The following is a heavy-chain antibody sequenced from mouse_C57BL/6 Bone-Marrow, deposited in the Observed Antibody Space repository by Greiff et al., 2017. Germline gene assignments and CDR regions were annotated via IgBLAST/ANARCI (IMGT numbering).Heavy chain of an antibody. D-gene: IGHD2-5*01. V-gene: IGHV1-81*01. CDR3: ARERAYYSNQYAMDY. CDR2: IYPRSGNT. J-gene: IGHJ4*01. Sequence: QVQLQQSGAELARPGASVKLSCKASGYTFTSYGISWVKQRTGQGLEWLGEIYPRSGNTYYNEKFKGKATLTADKSSSTAYMELRRLTSEDSAVYFCARERAYYSNQYAMDYWGQGTSGTVSS. CDR1: GYTFTSYG.